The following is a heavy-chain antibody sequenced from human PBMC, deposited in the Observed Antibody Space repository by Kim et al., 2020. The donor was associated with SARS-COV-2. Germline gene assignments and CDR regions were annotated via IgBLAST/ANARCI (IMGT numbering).Heavy chain of an antibody. CDR2: INPNSGGT. CDR3: ATSSGSGSYYNSRTSQYYYYYYGMDV. J-gene: IGHJ6*02. Sequence: ASVKVSCKASGYTFTGYYMHWVRQAPGQGLEWMGRINPNSGGTNYAQKFQGRVTMTRDTSISTAYMELSRLRSDDTAVYYCATSSGSGSYYNSRTSQYYYYYYGMDVWGQGTTVTVSS. D-gene: IGHD3-10*01. V-gene: IGHV1-2*06. CDR1: GYTFTGYY.